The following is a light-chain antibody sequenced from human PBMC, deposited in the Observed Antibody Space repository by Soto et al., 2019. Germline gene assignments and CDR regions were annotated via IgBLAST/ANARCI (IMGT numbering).Light chain of an antibody. V-gene: IGLV2-14*01. CDR3: SSYTSSSTLV. J-gene: IGLJ1*01. Sequence: QSVLTHPASVSRAPGQSITISCTGTSSDDGGYNYVSWYQQHPGKAPKLMIYEVSNRPSGVSNRFSGSKSGNTASLTISGLQAEDEADYYCSSYTSSSTLVFGTGTKVTVL. CDR2: EVS. CDR1: SSDDGGYNY.